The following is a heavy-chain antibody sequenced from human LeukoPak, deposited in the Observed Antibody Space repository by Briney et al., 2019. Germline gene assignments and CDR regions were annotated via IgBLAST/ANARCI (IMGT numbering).Heavy chain of an antibody. CDR2: ISSSGSTI. V-gene: IGHV3-11*01. Sequence: GGSLRLSCAASGITFSDYYMSWIRQAPGKGLEWVSYISSSGSTIYYADSVKGRFTISRDNAKNSLYLQMNSLRAEDAAVYYCARDRGFPSMVVDYWGQGTLVTVSS. D-gene: IGHD2-15*01. J-gene: IGHJ4*02. CDR3: ARDRGFPSMVVDY. CDR1: GITFSDYY.